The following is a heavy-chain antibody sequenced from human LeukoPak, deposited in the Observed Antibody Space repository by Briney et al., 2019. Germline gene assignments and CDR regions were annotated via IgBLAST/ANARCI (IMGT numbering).Heavy chain of an antibody. J-gene: IGHJ4*02. D-gene: IGHD6-19*01. Sequence: SETLSLTCTVSGGSISSYYWSWIRQPPGKGLGWVGYIYYSGSTNYNPSLKSRVTISVDTSKNQFSLKLSSVTAADTAVYYCASRIAVAGTTGGFDYWGQGTLVTVSS. CDR3: ASRIAVAGTTGGFDY. CDR1: GGSISSYY. CDR2: IYYSGST. V-gene: IGHV4-59*01.